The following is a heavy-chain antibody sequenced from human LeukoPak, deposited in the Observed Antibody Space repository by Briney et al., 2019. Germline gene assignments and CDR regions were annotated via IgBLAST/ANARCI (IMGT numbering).Heavy chain of an antibody. Sequence: SETLSLTCTVSGGSISSGGYYWSWIRQHPGKGLEWIGYIYYSGSTYYNPSLKSRVTTSVDTSKNQFSLKLSSVTAADTAVYYCARGVVPAAQNYYFDYWGQGTLVTVSS. J-gene: IGHJ4*02. CDR2: IYYSGST. D-gene: IGHD2-2*01. CDR1: GGSISSGGYY. CDR3: ARGVVPAAQNYYFDY. V-gene: IGHV4-31*03.